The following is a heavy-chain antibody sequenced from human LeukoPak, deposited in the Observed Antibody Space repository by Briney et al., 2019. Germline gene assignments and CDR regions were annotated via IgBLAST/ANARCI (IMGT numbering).Heavy chain of an antibody. CDR3: ARDTTAMVPGGYFDY. J-gene: IGHJ4*02. V-gene: IGHV3-30-3*01. CDR1: GFTFSSYA. CDR2: ISYDGSNK. Sequence: PGGSLRLSCAASGFTFSSYAMHWVRQAPGKGLEWVAVISYDGSNKYYADSVKGRFTISRDNSKNTLYLQMNSLRAEDTAVYYCARDTTAMVPGGYFDYWGQGTLVTVSS. D-gene: IGHD5-18*01.